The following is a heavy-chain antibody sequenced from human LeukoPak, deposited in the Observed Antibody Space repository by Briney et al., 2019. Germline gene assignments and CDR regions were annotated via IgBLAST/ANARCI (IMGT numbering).Heavy chain of an antibody. CDR1: GFTFSPYA. CDR3: SARRSPTSPFDD. V-gene: IGHV3-23*01. CDR2: IGGSGRGT. J-gene: IGHJ4*02. Sequence: GGSLRLSCAASGFTFSPYAITWVRQAPEKGLEWVSAIGGSGRGTYYADSVKGRFTISRDNSKNTVYLQMNSLRAEDTAVYYCSARRSPTSPFDDWGQGTLVTVAS.